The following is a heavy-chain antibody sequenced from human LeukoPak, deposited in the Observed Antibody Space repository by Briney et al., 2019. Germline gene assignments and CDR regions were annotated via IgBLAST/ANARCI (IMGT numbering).Heavy chain of an antibody. Sequence: GGSLRLSCTTSGFTFGDYAVSWVRQAPGKGLEWVGFFRSKAYGGTTDYAASVKGRFTVSRDDSKGVAYLQMNSLKTEDTAVYYCTRDMVGYDFWSGYSDYWGQGTLVTVSS. CDR2: FRSKAYGGTT. CDR1: GFTFGDYA. V-gene: IGHV3-49*04. D-gene: IGHD3-3*01. J-gene: IGHJ4*02. CDR3: TRDMVGYDFWSGYSDY.